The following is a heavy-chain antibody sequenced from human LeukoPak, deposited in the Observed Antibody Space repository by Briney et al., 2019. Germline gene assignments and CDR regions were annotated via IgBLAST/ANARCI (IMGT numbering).Heavy chain of an antibody. Sequence: LRLSCAASGFTFSSYAMSWIRQHPGKGLEWIGYIYYSGSTYYNPSLKSRVTISVDTSKNQFSLKLSSVTAADTAVFYCARAPLYGGHADWFDPWGQGTLVTVSS. V-gene: IGHV4-31*02. J-gene: IGHJ5*02. CDR3: ARAPLYGGHADWFDP. CDR1: GFTFSSYA. D-gene: IGHD4-23*01. CDR2: IYYSGST.